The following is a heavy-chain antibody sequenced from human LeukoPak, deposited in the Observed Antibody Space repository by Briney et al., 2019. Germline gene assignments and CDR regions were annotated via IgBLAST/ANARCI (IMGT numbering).Heavy chain of an antibody. CDR3: AKDFWFGELFLSYFQH. Sequence: PGGSLRLSCAASGFTFSSYAMSWVRQAPGKGLEWVSAIGGSGGSTYYADSVKGRFTISRDNSKNTLYLQMNSLRAEDTAVYYCAKDFWFGELFLSYFQHWGQGTLVTVSS. V-gene: IGHV3-23*01. CDR1: GFTFSSYA. D-gene: IGHD3-10*01. CDR2: IGGSGGST. J-gene: IGHJ1*01.